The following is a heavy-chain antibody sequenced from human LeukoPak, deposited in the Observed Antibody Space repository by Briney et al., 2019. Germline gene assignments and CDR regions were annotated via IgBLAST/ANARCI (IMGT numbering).Heavy chain of an antibody. CDR2: IYTSGST. D-gene: IGHD3-16*02. CDR1: GGSISSGSYY. CDR3: ARESYVWGSYRYYFDY. J-gene: IGHJ4*02. V-gene: IGHV4-61*02. Sequence: SETLSLTCTVSGGSISSGSYYWSWIRQPAGKGLEWIGRIYTSGSTNYNPSLKSRVTISVDTSKNQFSLKLSSVTAADTAVYYCARESYVWGSYRYYFDYWGQGTLVTVSS.